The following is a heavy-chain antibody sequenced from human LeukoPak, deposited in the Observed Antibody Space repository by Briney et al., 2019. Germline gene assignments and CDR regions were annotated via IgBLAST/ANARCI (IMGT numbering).Heavy chain of an antibody. CDR2: MNEYGSEI. J-gene: IGHJ4*02. CDR1: GFAFSGYS. D-gene: IGHD2-2*01. V-gene: IGHV3-7*01. Sequence: GGSLRLSCAVSGFAFSGYSMSWVRQAPGKGLEWVAKMNEYGSEIFYLDSVKGRFTISRDNDKNSMYLQMNSLRAEDTAVYYCARPRGCGSSRCNNFDYWGQGTLVTVSS. CDR3: ARPRGCGSSRCNNFDY.